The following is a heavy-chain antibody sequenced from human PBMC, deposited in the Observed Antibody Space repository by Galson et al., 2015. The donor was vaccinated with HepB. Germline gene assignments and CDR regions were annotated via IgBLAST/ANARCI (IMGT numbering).Heavy chain of an antibody. V-gene: IGHV3-30*18. Sequence: SLRLSCAASGFTFSSYGMHWVRQAPGKGLEWVAVISYDGSNKYYADSVKGRFTISRDNSKNTLYLQMNSLRAEDTAVYYCAKDLPTLDAWGQGTLVTVSS. CDR3: AKDLPTLDA. CDR2: ISYDGSNK. D-gene: IGHD2-8*01. J-gene: IGHJ4*02. CDR1: GFTFSSYG.